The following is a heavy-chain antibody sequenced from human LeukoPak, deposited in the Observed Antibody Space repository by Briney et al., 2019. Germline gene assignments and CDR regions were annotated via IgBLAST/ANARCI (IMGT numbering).Heavy chain of an antibody. CDR3: ARGVVYSSGWRHAFDI. CDR2: ISTNGGST. V-gene: IGHV3-64*01. D-gene: IGHD6-19*01. Sequence: PGGSLRLSCAASGFTFSSYAMHWVRQAPGQGLEYVSAISTNGGSTYYASSVRGRFTISRDNSQNTVYLQMGSLRPEDMAVYYCARGVVYSSGWRHAFDIWGQGTMVTVSS. J-gene: IGHJ3*02. CDR1: GFTFSSYA.